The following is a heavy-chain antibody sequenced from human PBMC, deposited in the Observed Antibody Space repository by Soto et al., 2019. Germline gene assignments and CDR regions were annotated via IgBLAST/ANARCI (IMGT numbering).Heavy chain of an antibody. V-gene: IGHV3-23*01. CDR1: GFTFSDYY. Sequence: GGSLRLSCAASGFTFSDYYMSWIRQAPGKGLEWVSEICGGGDSSSYADSVKGRFTISRANSKNTLYLEMHSLRAEDTAVFYCARAGVVITAKGDYFDYWGQGTLVTVSS. J-gene: IGHJ4*02. CDR3: ARAGVVITAKGDYFDY. CDR2: ICGGGDSS. D-gene: IGHD3-22*01.